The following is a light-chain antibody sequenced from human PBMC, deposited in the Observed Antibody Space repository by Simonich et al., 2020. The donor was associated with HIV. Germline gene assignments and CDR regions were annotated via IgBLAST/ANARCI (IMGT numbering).Light chain of an antibody. CDR3: MQALQTPYT. J-gene: IGKJ2*01. Sequence: DIVMTQSPLYLPVTPGEPASISCRSSQSLLHSNGYNYLDWYLQKPGQSPQLLIYLGSNRASGVPDRVSGRGSGTDFTLKISRVEAEDVGVYYCMQALQTPYTFGQGTKLEIK. CDR2: LGS. V-gene: IGKV2-28*01. CDR1: QSLLHSNGYNY.